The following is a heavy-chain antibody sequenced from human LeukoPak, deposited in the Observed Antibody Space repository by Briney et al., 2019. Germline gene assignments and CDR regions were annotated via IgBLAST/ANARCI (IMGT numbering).Heavy chain of an antibody. Sequence: ASVTVSCKASVGTFISYAISWVRQAPGQGLEWMGGIIPIFGTANYAQKFQGRVTITADESTSTAYMELSSLRSEDTAVYYCARAAVAGRGNAFDIWGQGTMVTVSS. D-gene: IGHD6-19*01. V-gene: IGHV1-69*13. CDR1: VGTFISYA. CDR3: ARAAVAGRGNAFDI. CDR2: IIPIFGTA. J-gene: IGHJ3*02.